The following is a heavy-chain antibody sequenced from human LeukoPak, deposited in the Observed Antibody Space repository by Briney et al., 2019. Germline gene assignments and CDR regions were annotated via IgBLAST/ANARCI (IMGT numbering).Heavy chain of an antibody. J-gene: IGHJ5*02. CDR1: GYTFTSYG. V-gene: IGHV1-18*01. CDR2: ISAYNGNT. Sequence: ASVKVSCKASGYTFTSYGISWVRQAPGQGLEWMGWISAYNGNTNYAQKLQGRVTMTTDTSTSTAHMELRSLRSDDTAVYYCARINMVRGTVWFDPWGQGTLVTVSS. D-gene: IGHD3-10*01. CDR3: ARINMVRGTVWFDP.